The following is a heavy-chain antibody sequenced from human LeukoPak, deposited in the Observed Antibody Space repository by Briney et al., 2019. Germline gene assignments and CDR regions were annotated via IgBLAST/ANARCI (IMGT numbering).Heavy chain of an antibody. CDR3: AREGDLAVAGMIFLNWFGP. D-gene: IGHD6-19*01. Sequence: SVKVSCKASGGTFSSYAISWVRQAPGQGLEWMGGIIPIFGTANYAQKFQGRVTITADESTSTAYMELSSLRSEDTAVYYCAREGDLAVAGMIFLNWFGPWGQGTLVTVSS. V-gene: IGHV1-69*13. J-gene: IGHJ5*02. CDR1: GGTFSSYA. CDR2: IIPIFGTA.